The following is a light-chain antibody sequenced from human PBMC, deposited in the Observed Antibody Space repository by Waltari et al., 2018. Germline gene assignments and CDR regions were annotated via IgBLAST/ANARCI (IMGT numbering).Light chain of an antibody. CDR1: SSNIGTTS. V-gene: IGLV1-44*01. Sequence: QSVLTQPSPASGTPGQRVPLSRSGSSSNIGTTSVTWYQQPPGTAPKLLIYSNNPRPSGVPDRFSGSNSGTSASLAISGLQSEDEADYYCAAWDDSLNGYVFGTGTKVTVL. CDR2: SNN. J-gene: IGLJ1*01. CDR3: AAWDDSLNGYV.